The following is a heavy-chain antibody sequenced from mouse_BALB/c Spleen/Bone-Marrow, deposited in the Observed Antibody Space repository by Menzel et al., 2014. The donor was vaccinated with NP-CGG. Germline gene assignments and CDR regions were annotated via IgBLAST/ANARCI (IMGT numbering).Heavy chain of an antibody. V-gene: IGHV1-18*01. D-gene: IGHD1-1*01. CDR2: INPYNGGT. CDR1: GYSFTGYT. J-gene: IGHJ3*01. CDR3: ARDYYGFSYGFAY. Sequence: EVQGVESGPELVKPGASMKISCKASGYSFTGYTMNWVKRSHGKNLEWIGLINPYNGGTNYNQKFKGKATLTVDKSSSTAYMELLSLTSEDSAVYYCARDYYGFSYGFAYWGQGTLVTVSA.